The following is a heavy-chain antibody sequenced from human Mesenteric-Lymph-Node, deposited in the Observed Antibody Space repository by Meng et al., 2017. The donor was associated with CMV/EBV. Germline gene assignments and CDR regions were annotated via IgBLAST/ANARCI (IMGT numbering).Heavy chain of an antibody. Sequence: QGALQWWGAGLLKASGTRSLTRAVDGGSFSVYYWSWIRQPPGKGLEWIGEINHSGSTNYNPSLKSRVTISVDTSKNQFSLKLSSVTAADTAVYYCARHQRWLKSEGGFNYWGQGTLVTVSS. V-gene: IGHV4-34*01. CDR3: ARHQRWLKSEGGFNY. CDR1: GGSFSVYY. D-gene: IGHD4-23*01. CDR2: INHSGST. J-gene: IGHJ4*02.